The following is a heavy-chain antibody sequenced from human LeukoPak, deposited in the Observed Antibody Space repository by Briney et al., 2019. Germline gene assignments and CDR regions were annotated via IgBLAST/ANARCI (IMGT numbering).Heavy chain of an antibody. V-gene: IGHV4-34*01. CDR3: ARTLKDYDFWSGYYTGTYYFDY. CDR1: GGSFSGYY. CDR2: INHSGST. D-gene: IGHD3-3*01. J-gene: IGHJ4*02. Sequence: SETLSLTCAVYGGSFSGYYWSWIRQPPGKGLEWIGEINHSGSTNYNPSLKSRVTISVDTSKNQFSLKLSSVTAADTAVYYCARTLKDYDFWSGYYTGTYYFDYWGQGTLVTVSS.